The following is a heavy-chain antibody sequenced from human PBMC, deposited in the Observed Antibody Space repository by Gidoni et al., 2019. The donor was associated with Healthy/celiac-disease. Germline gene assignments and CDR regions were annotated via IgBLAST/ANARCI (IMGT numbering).Heavy chain of an antibody. CDR2: ISYDGSNK. D-gene: IGHD1-26*01. Sequence: QVQLVESGGGVVQPGRSLRLSCAASGFTFSSYGMHWVRQAPGKGLEWVAVISYDGSNKYYADSVKGRFTISRDKSKNTLYLQMNSLRAEDTAVYYCARDRGSGSYPGGFDYWGQGTLVTVSS. J-gene: IGHJ4*02. CDR3: ARDRGSGSYPGGFDY. CDR1: GFTFSSYG. V-gene: IGHV3-30*03.